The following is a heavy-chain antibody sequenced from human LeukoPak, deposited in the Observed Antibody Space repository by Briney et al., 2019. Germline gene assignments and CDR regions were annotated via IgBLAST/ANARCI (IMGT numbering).Heavy chain of an antibody. CDR2: INPNSAGT. CDR3: AKAPYGDYYYYAMDV. V-gene: IGHV1-2*02. Sequence: ASVTVSCQASGDTFTGYYIHWVRQAPGQGLEWMGWINPNSAGTNYAQKFQGRVTMTRDTSISTAYMELSRLRSDDTAVYYCAKAPYGDYYYYAMDVWGQGTTVTVSS. J-gene: IGHJ6*02. D-gene: IGHD4-17*01. CDR1: GDTFTGYY.